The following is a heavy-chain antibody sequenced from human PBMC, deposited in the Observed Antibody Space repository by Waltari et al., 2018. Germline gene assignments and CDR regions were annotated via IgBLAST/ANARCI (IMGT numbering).Heavy chain of an antibody. CDR2: INHSGST. J-gene: IGHJ3*02. V-gene: IGHV4-34*01. D-gene: IGHD3-22*01. CDR1: GGSFSGYY. Sequence: QVQLQQWGAGLLKPSETLSLTCAVYGGSFSGYYWSWIHQPPGKGLEWIGEINHSGSTNYNPSLKSRVTISVDTSKNQFSLKLSSVTAADTAVYYCARGGITMIVVVINRHAFDIWGQGTMVTVSS. CDR3: ARGGITMIVVVINRHAFDI.